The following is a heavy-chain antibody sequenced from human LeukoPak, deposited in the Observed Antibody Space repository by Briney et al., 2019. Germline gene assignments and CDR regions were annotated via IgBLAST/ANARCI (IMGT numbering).Heavy chain of an antibody. CDR3: AKVEGSSGTFDY. CDR1: GFTFSSYA. D-gene: IGHD6-19*01. CDR2: ISGSGGST. V-gene: IGHV3-23*01. Sequence: GGSLRLSCAASGFTFSSYAMSWVRQAPGKGLEWVSAISGSGGSTYYADPVKGRFTISRDNSKNTLYLQMNSLRAEDTAVYYCAKVEGSSGTFDYWGQGTLVTVSS. J-gene: IGHJ4*02.